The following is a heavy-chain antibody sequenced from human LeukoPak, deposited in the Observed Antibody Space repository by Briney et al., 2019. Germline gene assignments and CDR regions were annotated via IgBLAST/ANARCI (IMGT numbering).Heavy chain of an antibody. J-gene: IGHJ4*02. V-gene: IGHV1-2*02. CDR3: AREYYYDSSGYPPY. Sequence: ASVKVSCKASGYTFTGYYMHWVRQAPGQGLEWMGWINPNSGGTNYAQKFQGRVTMTRDTSISTAYMELSRLRSDDTAVYYCAREYYYDSSGYPPYWGQGTLVTVSS. D-gene: IGHD3-22*01. CDR2: INPNSGGT. CDR1: GYTFTGYY.